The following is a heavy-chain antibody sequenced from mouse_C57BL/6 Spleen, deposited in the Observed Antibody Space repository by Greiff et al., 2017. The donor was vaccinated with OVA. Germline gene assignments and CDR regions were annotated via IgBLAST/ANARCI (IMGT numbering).Heavy chain of an antibody. J-gene: IGHJ2*01. D-gene: IGHD1-1*01. Sequence: EVQLQQSGPELVKPGASVKISCKASGYTFTDYYMNWVKQSHGKSLEWIGDINPNNGGTSYNQKFKGKATLTVDKSSSTAYMELRSLTSEDSAVYYCASSHYGSSSFDYWGQGTTLTVSS. CDR3: ASSHYGSSSFDY. CDR2: INPNNGGT. V-gene: IGHV1-26*01. CDR1: GYTFTDYY.